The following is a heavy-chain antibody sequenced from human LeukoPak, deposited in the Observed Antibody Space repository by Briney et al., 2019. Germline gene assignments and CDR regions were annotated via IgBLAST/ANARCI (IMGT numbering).Heavy chain of an antibody. CDR2: IYSGGST. Sequence: GGSLRLSCAASGFTVSSNYMSWVRQAPGKGLEWVSVIYSGGSTYYADSVKGRFTISRDNAKNSLYLQMNSLRAEDTALYYCAKDNFGYCSSTSCYNGMDVWGQGTTVTVSS. V-gene: IGHV3-53*05. J-gene: IGHJ6*02. CDR1: GFTVSSNY. CDR3: AKDNFGYCSSTSCYNGMDV. D-gene: IGHD2-2*02.